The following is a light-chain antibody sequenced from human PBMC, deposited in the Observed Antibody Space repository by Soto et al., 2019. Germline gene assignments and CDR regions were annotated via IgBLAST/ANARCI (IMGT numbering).Light chain of an antibody. CDR1: KLGDEY. CDR2: QDI. V-gene: IGLV3-1*01. CDR3: QAWDINTMV. J-gene: IGLJ2*01. Sequence: SYELTQPPSVSVSPGQTASITCSGDKLGDEYASWYQQKPGQSPVLVIYQDIRRPSGIPERFSGSSSGNTATLTISGTRAMDEADYYCQAWDINTMVFGGGTKLTVL.